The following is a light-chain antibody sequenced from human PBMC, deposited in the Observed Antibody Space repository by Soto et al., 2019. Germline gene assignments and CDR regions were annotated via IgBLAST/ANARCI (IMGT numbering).Light chain of an antibody. CDR2: RNH. J-gene: IGLJ2*01. V-gene: IGLV1-44*01. CDR3: AAWDDSLRAVV. CDR1: RSNIGTYT. Sequence: QSVLTQSPSASGTPGQRVTISCSGSRSNIGTYTVNWYQQLPGTAPTLLIYRNHQRPSGVPDRFSGSKSGTSASLAISGPQSEDEADYDCAAWDDSLRAVVFGGRTKLTVL.